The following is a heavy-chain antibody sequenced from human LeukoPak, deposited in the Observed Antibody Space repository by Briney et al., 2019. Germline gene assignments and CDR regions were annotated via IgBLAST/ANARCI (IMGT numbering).Heavy chain of an antibody. CDR3: ARGSGVQVWSSLDY. CDR1: AXTFSSYS. J-gene: IGHJ4*02. Sequence: GGSLRLSCAASAXTFSSYSMNWVRQAPGKGPEWVSSISSSGSYIYYAASVKGRFTISRDNAKNSLHLQMNSLRAEDTAVYYCARGSGVQVWSSLDYWGQGTLVTVSS. V-gene: IGHV3-21*01. CDR2: ISSSGSYI. D-gene: IGHD5-18*01.